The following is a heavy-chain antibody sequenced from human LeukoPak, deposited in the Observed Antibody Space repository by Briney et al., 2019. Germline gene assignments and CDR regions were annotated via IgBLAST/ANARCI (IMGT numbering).Heavy chain of an antibody. CDR2: ISYSGST. CDR3: ARDLYSSRTNDAFVI. V-gene: IGHV4-39*07. J-gene: IGHJ3*02. D-gene: IGHD6-13*01. Sequence: SETLSLTCIVSGGSIRSSRYYWGWIRRPPGKGLEWIGSISYSGSTYYNPSLKSRLTISVDTSKNQFSLKPSSVTATDTAVYYCARDLYSSRTNDAFVIWGQGTMVTVSS. CDR1: GGSIRSSRYY.